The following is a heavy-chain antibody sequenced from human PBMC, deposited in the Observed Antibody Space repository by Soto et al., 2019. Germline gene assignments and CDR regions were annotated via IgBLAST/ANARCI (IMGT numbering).Heavy chain of an antibody. CDR3: ARHPERIAQIGWFDP. CDR2: ISSSSSTI. CDR1: GFTFSGYS. V-gene: IGHV3-48*01. Sequence: GGPQRLSYAASGFTFSGYSVNWVRQAPGKGLEWVSYISSSSSTIYYADSVKGRFTISRDNAKNSLYLQMNSLRAEDTAVYYCARHPERIAQIGWFDPWGQGTLVTVSS. D-gene: IGHD6-13*01. J-gene: IGHJ5*02.